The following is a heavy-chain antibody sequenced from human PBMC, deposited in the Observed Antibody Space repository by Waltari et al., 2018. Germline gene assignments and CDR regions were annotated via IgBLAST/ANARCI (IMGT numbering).Heavy chain of an antibody. CDR1: GDSIRSHF. CDR2: MYFSGTK. Sequence: VQLQESGPGLVKPSETLSLRCNVSGDSIRSHFWSWIRQAPGKGREWIGSMYFSGTKAYNPSLKSRVAISIDTSKNHFSLTLRSVTAADTAIYYCARLPRGSVIIGAFDIWGQGTQVTVSS. V-gene: IGHV4-59*11. CDR3: ARLPRGSVIIGAFDI. J-gene: IGHJ3*02. D-gene: IGHD3-22*01.